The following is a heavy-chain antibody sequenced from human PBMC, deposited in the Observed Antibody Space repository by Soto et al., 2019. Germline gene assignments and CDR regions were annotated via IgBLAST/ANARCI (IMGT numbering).Heavy chain of an antibody. CDR2: INSDGSST. D-gene: IGHD3-16*01. CDR3: ARDRWGGGRDMDD. V-gene: IGHV3-74*01. Sequence: EVQLVESGGGLVQPGGTLRLSCAASGFTFSTYWIHWVRQAPGKGLVWVSRINSDGSSTNYADSVKGRFTISRGNAKNTLFLQMNSLRAEDTSVYYCARDRWGGGRDMDDWGHGTMVTVSS. J-gene: IGHJ6*02. CDR1: GFTFSTYW.